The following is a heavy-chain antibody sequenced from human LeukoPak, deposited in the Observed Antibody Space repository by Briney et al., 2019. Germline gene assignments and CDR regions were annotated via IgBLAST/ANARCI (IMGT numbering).Heavy chain of an antibody. CDR1: GYTFTGYY. D-gene: IGHD2-15*01. CDR2: INPNSGGT. V-gene: IGHV1-2*02. J-gene: IGHJ6*03. CDR3: AARNTVAAATSSYYMDV. Sequence: ASVKVSCKASGYTFTGYYMHWVRQAPGQGLEWMGWINPNSGGTNYAQKFQGRVTMTRDTSISTAYMELSRLRSDDTAVYYCAARNTVAAATSSYYMDVWGKGTTVTVSS.